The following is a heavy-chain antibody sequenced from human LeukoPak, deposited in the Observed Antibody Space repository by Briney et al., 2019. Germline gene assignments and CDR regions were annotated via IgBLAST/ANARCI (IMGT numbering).Heavy chain of an antibody. CDR2: IKQDGSEK. Sequence: GGSLRLSCAASGFTFSSYWMSWVRQAPGKGLEWVANIKQDGSEKYYVDSVKGRFTISRDNAKNSLYLQMNSLRAEDTAVYYCARDYAFSYYYYGMGVWGQGTTVTVSS. V-gene: IGHV3-7*03. D-gene: IGHD3-16*01. CDR1: GFTFSSYW. CDR3: ARDYAFSYYYYGMGV. J-gene: IGHJ6*02.